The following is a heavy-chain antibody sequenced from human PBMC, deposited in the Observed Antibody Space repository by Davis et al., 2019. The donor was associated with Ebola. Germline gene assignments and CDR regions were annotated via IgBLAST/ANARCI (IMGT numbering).Heavy chain of an antibody. CDR1: GWSFSGYY. D-gene: IGHD2-15*01. J-gene: IGHJ6*02. Sequence: MPSETLSLTCAVYGWSFSGYYWSWIRQPPGKGLEGIGEINHSGSTNYSPSLESRGSISVDTSKHQFSLRLNSVTAADTAVYYCARGRYVVVVPSTSYYSYAMDVWGQGTTVTVSS. CDR2: INHSGST. V-gene: IGHV4-34*01. CDR3: ARGRYVVVVPSTSYYSYAMDV.